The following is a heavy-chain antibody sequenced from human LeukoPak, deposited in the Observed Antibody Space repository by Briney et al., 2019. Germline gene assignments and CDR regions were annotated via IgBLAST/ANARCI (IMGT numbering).Heavy chain of an antibody. Sequence: GGSLRLSCAASGFTFSSYWMHWVRQAPGKGLVWVSRINSDGSSTRYADSVKGRFTISRDNAKNTVYLQLNSLRAEDTAVYYCARGLGYCDITSCSYHYYGMDVWGQGTTVTASS. V-gene: IGHV3-74*01. CDR1: GFTFSSYW. J-gene: IGHJ6*02. CDR2: INSDGSST. D-gene: IGHD2-2*01. CDR3: ARGLGYCDITSCSYHYYGMDV.